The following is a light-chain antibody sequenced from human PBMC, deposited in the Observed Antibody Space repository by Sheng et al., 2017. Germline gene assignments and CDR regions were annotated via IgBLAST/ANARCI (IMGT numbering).Light chain of an antibody. CDR1: SSNVGSDN. Sequence: QPVLAQPPSASGTTGQRVTLSCSGSSSNVGSDNVYWYQQLPGTAPKLLIYNDYQRPSGVPDRFSGSKSGTSASLAISGLRSDDEADYYCAAWDASLGAYVFGTGTKVTVL. CDR2: NDY. CDR3: AAWDASLGAYV. V-gene: IGLV1-47*02. J-gene: IGLJ1*01.